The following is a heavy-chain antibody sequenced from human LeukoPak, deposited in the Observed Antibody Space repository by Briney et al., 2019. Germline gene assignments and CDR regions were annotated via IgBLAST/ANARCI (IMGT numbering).Heavy chain of an antibody. Sequence: SETLSLTCAVYGGSFSGYYWSWIRQPPGKGLEWIGEINHSGSTNYNPSLKSRVTISVDTSKNQFSLKLSSVTAADTAVYYCARQTGTVANMDVWGQGTTVTVSS. D-gene: IGHD4-11*01. V-gene: IGHV4-34*01. CDR1: GGSFSGYY. CDR2: INHSGST. J-gene: IGHJ6*02. CDR3: ARQTGTVANMDV.